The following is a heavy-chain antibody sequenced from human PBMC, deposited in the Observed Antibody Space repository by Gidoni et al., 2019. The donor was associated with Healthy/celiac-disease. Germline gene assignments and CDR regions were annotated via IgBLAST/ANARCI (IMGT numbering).Heavy chain of an antibody. CDR1: GGTFSSYA. J-gene: IGHJ5*02. CDR2: IIPILGIA. V-gene: IGHV1-69*09. D-gene: IGHD3-3*01. CDR3: ASVGSIFGVVT. Sequence: QVQLVQSGAEVKKPGSSVKVSCKASGGTFSSYAISWVRQAPGQGLEWMGRIIPILGIANYAQKFQGRVTITADKSTSTAYMELSSLRSEDTAVYYCASVGSIFGVVTWGQGTLVTVSS.